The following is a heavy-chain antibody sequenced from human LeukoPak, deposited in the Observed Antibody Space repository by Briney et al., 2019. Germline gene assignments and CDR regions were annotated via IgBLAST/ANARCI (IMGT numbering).Heavy chain of an antibody. D-gene: IGHD3-22*01. CDR3: VDHYDSRGYVWV. CDR1: GDSTSSDRYY. Sequence: PSETLSLTCTVSGDSTSSDRYYGGWVRQPPGKGLEWIGNIYYSGSTYYNPSLKSRVTMSVDTSKNQFFLKLNSVTAADTAVYYCVDHYDSRGYVWVWGQGTLVTVSS. V-gene: IGHV4-39*01. J-gene: IGHJ4*02. CDR2: IYYSGST.